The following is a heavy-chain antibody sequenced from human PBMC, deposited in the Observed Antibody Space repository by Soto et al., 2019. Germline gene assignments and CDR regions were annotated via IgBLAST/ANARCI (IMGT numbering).Heavy chain of an antibody. D-gene: IGHD3-10*01. CDR2: IYYSGSA. V-gene: IGHV4-39*01. CDR3: ARRPLVRGIIPYYFDS. CDR1: GGSINNSSFY. J-gene: IGHJ4*02. Sequence: QLKLQESGPGLVKPSETLSLTCTVSGGSINNSSFYWGWVRQPPGKRLEWIGSIYYSGSAYYNPSLKSRLTISVDTSKNQFSLNLSSVTAADTAVYFCARRPLVRGIIPYYFDSWGQGTLVTVSS.